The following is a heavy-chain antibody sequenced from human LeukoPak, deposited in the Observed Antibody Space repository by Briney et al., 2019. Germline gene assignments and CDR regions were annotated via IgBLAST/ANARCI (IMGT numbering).Heavy chain of an antibody. D-gene: IGHD6-13*01. V-gene: IGHV1-18*01. CDR1: GYTFTSYG. CDR3: ARCIAAAGTQGYYYGMDV. J-gene: IGHJ6*02. Sequence: GASVKVSCKASGYTFTSYGISGVRQAPGQGLEWMGWISACNGNTNYAQKLQGRVTMTTDTSTSTAYMELRSLRSEDTAVYYCARCIAAAGTQGYYYGMDVWGQGTTVTVSS. CDR2: ISACNGNT.